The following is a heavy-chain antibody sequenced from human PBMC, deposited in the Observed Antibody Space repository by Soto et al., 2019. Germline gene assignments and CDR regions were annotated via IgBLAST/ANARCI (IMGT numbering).Heavy chain of an antibody. D-gene: IGHD2-8*02. J-gene: IGHJ4*02. CDR1: GGSFSGYY. Sequence: QVQLQQWGAGLLKPSETLSLTCAVYGGSFSGYYWIWIRQPPGKGLEWIGEINHSGSTIYNPSPKRRVTISVDTATNQFSRKLSPATAADTAVYYCARGQSSLLLACWGQGVLVTVSS. CDR2: INHSGST. V-gene: IGHV4-34*01. CDR3: ARGQSSLLLAC.